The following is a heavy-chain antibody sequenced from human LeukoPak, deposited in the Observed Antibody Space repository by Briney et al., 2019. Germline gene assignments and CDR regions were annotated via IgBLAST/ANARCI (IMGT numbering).Heavy chain of an antibody. D-gene: IGHD2-2*01. CDR2: INHSGST. Sequence: PSETLSLTCAVYGGSFSGYYWSWIRQPPGKGLEWIGEINHSGSTNYNPSLKSRVTISVDTSKNQFSLKLSSVTAADTAVYYCATDPGIVVVPAARGFDYWGQGTLVTVSS. CDR1: GGSFSGYY. J-gene: IGHJ4*02. CDR3: ATDPGIVVVPAARGFDY. V-gene: IGHV4-34*01.